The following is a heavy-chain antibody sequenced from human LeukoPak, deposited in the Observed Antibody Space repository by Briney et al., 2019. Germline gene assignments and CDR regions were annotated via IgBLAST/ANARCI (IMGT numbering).Heavy chain of an antibody. CDR2: ISASGRT. CDR3: ARDGVVVVAATGTGTFDY. D-gene: IGHD2-15*01. V-gene: IGHV4-4*07. CDR1: GGAISGYY. J-gene: IGHJ4*02. Sequence: SETLSLTCTVSGGAISGYYWSWVRQPAGKGLEWIGRISASGRTNYNPSLKSRVTMSVDTSKNQFSLKLSSVTAADTAVYYCARDGVVVVAATGTGTFDYWGQGTLVTVSS.